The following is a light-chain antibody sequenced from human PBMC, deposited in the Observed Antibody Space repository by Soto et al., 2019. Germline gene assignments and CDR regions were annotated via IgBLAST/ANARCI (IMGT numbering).Light chain of an antibody. V-gene: IGKV1-5*03. CDR3: QQYYTWWT. CDR1: QSISSW. CDR2: KAS. J-gene: IGKJ1*01. Sequence: DIQMTQSPSTLSASVGDRVTITCRASQSISSWLAWYQQKPGKAPKILIYKASSLESGVPSRFSGSGSGTEFTLTISSLQPDDFATYYCQQYYTWWTFGQGTKVEI.